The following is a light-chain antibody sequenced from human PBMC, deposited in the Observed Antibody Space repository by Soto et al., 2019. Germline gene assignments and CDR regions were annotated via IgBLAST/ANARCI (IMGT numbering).Light chain of an antibody. J-gene: IGKJ1*01. Sequence: DIQMTQSPSTLSASVGDRVTITCRASQSISSWLAWYQRKPGKVPNLLIYDASTLQSGVPSRFSGSGSGTEFTLTITSLQPDDFATYYCQQYSLYWTFGQGTKVDIK. CDR1: QSISSW. CDR3: QQYSLYWT. CDR2: DAS. V-gene: IGKV1-5*01.